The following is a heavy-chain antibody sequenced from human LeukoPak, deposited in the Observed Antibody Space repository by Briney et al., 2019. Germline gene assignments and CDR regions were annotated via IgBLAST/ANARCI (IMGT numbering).Heavy chain of an antibody. D-gene: IGHD2-2*03. CDR3: ARGLVVHSGYSSSTSCYPRPRTQQHHFDY. V-gene: IGHV4-34*01. CDR2: INHSGST. J-gene: IGHJ4*02. CDR1: GGSFSGYY. Sequence: SETLSLTCAVYGGSFSGYYWSWIRQPPGKGLEWIGEINHSGSTNYNPSLKSRVTISVDTSKNQFSLKLSSVTAADTAVYYCARGLVVHSGYSSSTSCYPRPRTQQHHFDYWGQGTLVTVSS.